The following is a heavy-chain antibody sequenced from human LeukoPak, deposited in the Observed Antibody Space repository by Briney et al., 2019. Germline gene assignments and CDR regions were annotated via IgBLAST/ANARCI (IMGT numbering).Heavy chain of an antibody. CDR2: ISGSGGST. CDR3: AKPGGSESLLTYYYHSSGYFLY. Sequence: GGSLRLSCAASGFTFSSYDMSWVRQAPGKGLEWVSDISGSGGSTYYADSVKGRFTISRDNSKNTLYVQMNSLRAQDTAVYYCAKPGGSESLLTYYYHSSGYFLYWGQRPLVSVSS. J-gene: IGHJ4*02. CDR1: GFTFSSYD. D-gene: IGHD3-22*01. V-gene: IGHV3-23*01.